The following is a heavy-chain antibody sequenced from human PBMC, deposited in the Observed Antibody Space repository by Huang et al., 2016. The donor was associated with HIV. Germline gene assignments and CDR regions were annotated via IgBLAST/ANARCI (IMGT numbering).Heavy chain of an antibody. CDR3: ARGFNYYASDNLGVYYFDS. D-gene: IGHD3-10*01. J-gene: IGHJ4*02. V-gene: IGHV4-34*02. CDR2: INHNGKI. CDR1: GGAFRGSS. Sequence: QVQLKQWGAGLLKPSENLSLTCAVYGGAFRGSSWTWSRQFPEKGLGGIGDINHNGKIIYNPSLSARVTISTDKSKNHFSLHLTSVTAADTALYYCARGFNYYASDNLGVYYFDSWGLGTLVTVSP.